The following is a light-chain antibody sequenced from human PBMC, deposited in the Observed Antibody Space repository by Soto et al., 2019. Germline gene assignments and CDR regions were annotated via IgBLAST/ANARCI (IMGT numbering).Light chain of an antibody. CDR2: AAS. CDR3: QQYSDWPWT. Sequence: EMVMTQSPDTLSVSPGERATLSCRASQSVGSNLAWYQQKPGQAPRLLIYAASTRATGIPARFSGSGSGTEFTLTISSLQSEDFAVYYCQQYSDWPWTFGQGTKVDIK. V-gene: IGKV3-15*01. J-gene: IGKJ1*01. CDR1: QSVGSN.